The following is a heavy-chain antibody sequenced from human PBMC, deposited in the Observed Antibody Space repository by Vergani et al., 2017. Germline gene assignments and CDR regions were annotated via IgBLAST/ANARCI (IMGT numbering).Heavy chain of an antibody. CDR2: IIPIFGTT. V-gene: IGHV1-69*13. J-gene: IGHJ3*02. CDR3: ARDGGYYDSSGYYAFDI. D-gene: IGHD3-22*01. Sequence: QVQLVQSGAEVKKPGSSVKVSCKASGGTFSSYALNWVRQAPGQGLEWMGRIIPIFGTTNSAQKFQGRVTISADESTSTAYMELSSLRSEDTAVYYCARDGGYYDSSGYYAFDIWGQGTMVTVSS. CDR1: GGTFSSYA.